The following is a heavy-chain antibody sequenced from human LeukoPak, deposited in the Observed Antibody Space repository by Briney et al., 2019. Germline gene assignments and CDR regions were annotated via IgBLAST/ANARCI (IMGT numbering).Heavy chain of an antibody. D-gene: IGHD1-7*01. Sequence: PGGSLRLSCAASGFTFSSYNMNWVRQAPGKELEWVSSISSSSSYIYYADSVKGRFTISRDNAKNSLYLQMNSLRAEDTAVYYCALRALVNWNYAGHFDYWGQGTLVTVSS. CDR1: GFTFSSYN. CDR3: ALRALVNWNYAGHFDY. J-gene: IGHJ4*02. V-gene: IGHV3-21*04. CDR2: ISSSSSYI.